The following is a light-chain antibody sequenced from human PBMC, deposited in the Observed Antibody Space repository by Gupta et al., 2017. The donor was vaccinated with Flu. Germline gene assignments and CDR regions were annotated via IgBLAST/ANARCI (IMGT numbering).Light chain of an antibody. CDR3: QHLT. CDR1: QSVSSSY. CDR2: GAS. Sequence: EIVLTQSPGTLSFSPGERATLSCRASQSVSSSYLAGYQQKPGQAPRLLSYGASSRATGIPDKXSGXGSGTDXTLNISRLEPEDFAEDNCQHLTFGXGTKVDIK. V-gene: IGKV3-20*01. J-gene: IGKJ3*01.